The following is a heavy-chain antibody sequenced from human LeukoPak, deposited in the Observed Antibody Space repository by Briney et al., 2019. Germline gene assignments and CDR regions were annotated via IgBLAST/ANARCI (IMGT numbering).Heavy chain of an antibody. CDR2: ITGGGSST. CDR1: GFTFSSYA. D-gene: IGHD3-10*01. CDR3: AKNPQGGYYGSGSYYWVY. J-gene: IGHJ4*02. V-gene: IGHV3-23*01. Sequence: GGSLRLSCAASGFTFSSYAMNWVRQAPGKGLEWVSAITGGGSSTFYADSVKGRFTISRDNSKNALYLQMNGLRAEDTALYYCAKNPQGGYYGSGSYYWVYWGQGTLVTVSS.